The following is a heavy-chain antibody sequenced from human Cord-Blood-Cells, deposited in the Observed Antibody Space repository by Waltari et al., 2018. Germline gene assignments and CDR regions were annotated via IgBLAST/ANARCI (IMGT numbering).Heavy chain of an antibody. CDR1: VGSISSSSYY. CDR3: ARHEDFWSGYYAFDI. Sequence: QLQLQEPGPGLVKPSETLSLTCTVSVGSISSSSYYWGWIRHTPGKGLEWIGSIYYSGSTYYNPSLKSRVTISVDTSKNQFSLKLSSVTAADTAVYYCARHEDFWSGYYAFDIWGQGTMVTVSS. V-gene: IGHV4-39*01. D-gene: IGHD3-3*01. J-gene: IGHJ3*02. CDR2: IYYSGST.